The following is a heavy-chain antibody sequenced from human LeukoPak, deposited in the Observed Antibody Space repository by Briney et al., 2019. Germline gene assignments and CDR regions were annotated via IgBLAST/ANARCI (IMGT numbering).Heavy chain of an antibody. J-gene: IGHJ4*02. CDR3: AITMIVVVSGGLDY. CDR1: GYTFTSYD. D-gene: IGHD3-22*01. CDR2: MNPNSGGT. Sequence: ASVKVSCKASGYTFTSYDINWVRQATGQGLEWMGWMNPNSGGTNYAQKFQGRVTMTRDTSISTAYMELSRLRSDDTAVYYCAITMIVVVSGGLDYWGQGTLVTVSS. V-gene: IGHV1-2*02.